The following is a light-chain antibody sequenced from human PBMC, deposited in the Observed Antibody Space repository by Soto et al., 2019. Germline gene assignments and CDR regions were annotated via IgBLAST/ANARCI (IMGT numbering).Light chain of an antibody. J-gene: IGLJ1*01. V-gene: IGLV2-14*01. CDR1: SSDVGGYNY. Sequence: QSALTQPASVSGSPGQSITISCTGTSSDVGGYNYVSWYQQHPGKAPKLMIYEVSNRPSGVSNRFSGSKSGNTASLTISGLQPENGADYYCGPYPSSRTPYVFGAGTKLTVL. CDR2: EVS. CDR3: GPYPSSRTPYV.